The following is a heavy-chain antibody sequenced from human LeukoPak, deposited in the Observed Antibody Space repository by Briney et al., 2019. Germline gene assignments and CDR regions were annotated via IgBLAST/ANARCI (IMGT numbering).Heavy chain of an antibody. CDR1: DGSISSYY. V-gene: IGHV4-59*08. CDR3: ARHGSRRRVVIAAGPFDP. J-gene: IGHJ5*02. D-gene: IGHD2-15*01. CDR2: IYHSGSS. Sequence: PSETLSLTCAFSDGSISSYYWSWIRQPPGKGLEWIGDIYHSGSSNYNPALKSRVTISVDTSKNQFSLNLTSVTAADTAVYYCARHGSRRRVVIAAGPFDPWGQGTLVTVSS.